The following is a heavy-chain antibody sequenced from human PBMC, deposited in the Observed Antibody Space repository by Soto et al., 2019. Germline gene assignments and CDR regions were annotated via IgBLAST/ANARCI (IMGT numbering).Heavy chain of an antibody. D-gene: IGHD5-12*01. CDR1: GFTFSSYG. CDR3: AKDHGASSEWLLDY. J-gene: IGHJ4*02. Sequence: QVQLVESGGGVVQPGRSLRLSCAASGFTFSSYGTHRVRHAPGKGLEWVAVISYDGSNKYYADSVKGRFTISRDNSKNTLYLQMNSLRAEDTAVYYCAKDHGASSEWLLDYWGQGTLVTVSS. CDR2: ISYDGSNK. V-gene: IGHV3-30*18.